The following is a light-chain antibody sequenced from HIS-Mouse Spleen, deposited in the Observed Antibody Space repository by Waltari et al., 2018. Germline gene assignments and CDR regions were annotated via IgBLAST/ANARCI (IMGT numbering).Light chain of an antibody. V-gene: IGLV3-10*01. CDR2: EDS. J-gene: IGLJ2*01. CDR3: YSTDSSGNHRV. CDR1: ALPKKY. Sequence: SYELTQPPSGSVSPGQTARITCSGDALPKKYAYWYQQKSDQAPVLVIYEDSKRPSGIPERFSGSSSGTMATLTISGAQVEDEADYYCYSTDSSGNHRVFGGGTKLTVL.